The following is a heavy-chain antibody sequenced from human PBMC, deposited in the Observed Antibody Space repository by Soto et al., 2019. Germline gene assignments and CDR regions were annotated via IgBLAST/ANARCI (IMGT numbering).Heavy chain of an antibody. CDR2: IYPGDSDT. D-gene: IGHD6-19*01. CDR1: GYSFTSYW. Sequence: GESLKISCKGSGYSFTSYWIGWVRQMPGKGLEWMGIIYPGDSDTRYSPSFQGQVTISADKSISTAYLQWSSLKASDTAMYYCASLHSSGWYYQPFDYWGQGTLVTVSS. J-gene: IGHJ4*02. V-gene: IGHV5-51*01. CDR3: ASLHSSGWYYQPFDY.